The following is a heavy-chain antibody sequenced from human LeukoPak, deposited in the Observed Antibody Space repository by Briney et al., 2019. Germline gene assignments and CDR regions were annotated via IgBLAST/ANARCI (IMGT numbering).Heavy chain of an antibody. D-gene: IGHD3-22*01. CDR3: ARGGHYYDSSGYWSDAFDI. CDR1: GGSISSYH. CDR2: IYYSEST. Sequence: SETLSLTCTVSGGSISSYHWSWIRQPPGKGLEWIGYIYYSESTNFNPSLRSRVTLSVDTSKNQFSLKLSSVTAADTAVYYCARGGHYYDSSGYWSDAFDIWGQGTMVTVSS. J-gene: IGHJ3*02. V-gene: IGHV4-59*12.